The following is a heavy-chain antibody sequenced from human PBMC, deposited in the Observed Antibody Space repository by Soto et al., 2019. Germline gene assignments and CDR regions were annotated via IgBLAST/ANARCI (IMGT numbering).Heavy chain of an antibody. CDR2: IIPMFGSP. Sequence: QVQLVQSGAEVKKSESSVKISCKTAGGTFKRYAISWVRQAPGRGLEWMGAIIPMFGSPNYAQKFQGRLTITADESTNTVYMEMSSLRFDDTAVYYCAREGGHNYGLGRGHPFDPWGQGTLVTVSS. CDR1: GGTFKRYA. CDR3: AREGGHNYGLGRGHPFDP. V-gene: IGHV1-69*01. J-gene: IGHJ5*02. D-gene: IGHD4-17*01.